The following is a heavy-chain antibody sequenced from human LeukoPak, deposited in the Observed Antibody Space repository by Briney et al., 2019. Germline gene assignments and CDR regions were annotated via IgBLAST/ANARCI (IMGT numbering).Heavy chain of an antibody. CDR1: GLTFDDYC. D-gene: IGHD6-19*01. Sequence: PGGSLRLSCAAYGLTFDDYCMSWVRQPPGKGLEWVAGINWNGGSTGYAASVKGRFTIASANDNHLLYMLLTITSAEKTAEYYCASTRKYSIGGYFGDWGQETMVTVAS. CDR3: ASTRKYSIGGYFGD. V-gene: IGHV3-20*04. J-gene: IGHJ4*02. CDR2: INWNGGST.